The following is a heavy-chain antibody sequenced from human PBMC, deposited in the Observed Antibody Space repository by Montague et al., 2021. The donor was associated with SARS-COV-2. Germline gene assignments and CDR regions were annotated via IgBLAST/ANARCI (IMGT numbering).Heavy chain of an antibody. CDR2: VNFTGGT. D-gene: IGHD6-6*01. V-gene: IGHV4-61*01. J-gene: IGHJ4*02. CDR3: AREKRSSYFSDY. Sequence: SETLSLTCTVSGGSVSSGSYYWSWIWQPPGKGLEWIGYVNFTGGTNYNPTLKRRVTISLDTSRNQFSLNFDSVTAADTAVYFCAREKRSSYFSDYWGQGIMVTVSS. CDR1: GGSVSSGSYY.